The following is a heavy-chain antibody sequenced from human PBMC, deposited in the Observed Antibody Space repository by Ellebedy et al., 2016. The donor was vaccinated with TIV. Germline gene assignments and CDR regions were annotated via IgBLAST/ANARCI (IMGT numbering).Heavy chain of an antibody. CDR3: ATHSSATWSRFDY. CDR1: GFSFSSHA. J-gene: IGHJ4*02. Sequence: GGSLRLSCATSGFSFSSHALHWVRQLPRKGLEWVAVISYDVKQTYYAGSVKGRFAISKDYSNNTLYLQMNGLRPEGTGIYYCATHSSATWSRFDYWGQGTLVVVSP. CDR2: ISYDVKQT. V-gene: IGHV3-30*09. D-gene: IGHD2-15*01.